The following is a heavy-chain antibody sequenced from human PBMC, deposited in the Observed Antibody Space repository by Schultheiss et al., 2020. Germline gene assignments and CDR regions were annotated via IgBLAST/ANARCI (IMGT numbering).Heavy chain of an antibody. Sequence: SQTLSLTCTVSGGSISSGGYYWSWIRQHPGKGLEWIGYIYYSGSTYYNPSLKSRVTISVDTSKNQFSLKLSSVTAADTAVYYCARVQRYDFWSGYPGGDYYYYGMDVWGQGTTVTVYS. CDR3: ARVQRYDFWSGYPGGDYYYYGMDV. J-gene: IGHJ6*02. CDR1: GGSISSGGYY. CDR2: IYYSGST. V-gene: IGHV4-31*03. D-gene: IGHD3-3*01.